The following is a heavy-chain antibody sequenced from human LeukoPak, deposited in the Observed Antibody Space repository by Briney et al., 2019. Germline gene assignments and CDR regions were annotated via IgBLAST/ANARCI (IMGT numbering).Heavy chain of an antibody. V-gene: IGHV4-4*07. CDR1: GGFISSYY. Sequence: SETPSLTCTVSGGFISSYYWSWIRQPAGKGLEWIGRIYTSGTTNYNPSLKSRLTMSIDTSKNQFSLKLSSVNAADTAVYYCARDFESWGQGILVTVSS. J-gene: IGHJ4*02. CDR3: ARDFES. CDR2: IYTSGTT.